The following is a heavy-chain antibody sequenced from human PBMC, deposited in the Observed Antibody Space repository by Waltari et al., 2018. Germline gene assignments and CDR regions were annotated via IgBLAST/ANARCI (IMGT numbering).Heavy chain of an antibody. Sequence: QVQLVQSGAEVKKPGSSVKVSCKASGGTFSSYAISWVRQAPGKGLGRMGSIIPIFGTPNYAQKFQGRVTITADKSTSTAYMELSSLRSEDTAVYYCARGGIAAAGYYFDYWGQGTLVTVSS. J-gene: IGHJ4*02. V-gene: IGHV1-69*08. D-gene: IGHD6-13*01. CDR2: IIPIFGTP. CDR3: ARGGIAAAGYYFDY. CDR1: GGTFSSYA.